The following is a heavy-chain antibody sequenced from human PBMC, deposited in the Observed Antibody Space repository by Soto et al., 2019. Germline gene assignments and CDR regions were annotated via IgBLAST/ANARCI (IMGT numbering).Heavy chain of an antibody. CDR2: IYYSGST. D-gene: IGHD3-10*01. Sequence: QVQLQESGPGLVKPSETLSLTCTVSGGSISSYYWSWIRQPPGKGLEWIGYIYYSGSTNYNPSLKSRVTISVDTSKKQLSLKMSYVTAADTAVYYCARDDKKYYYGSGSYRGYDIWGQGTMVTVSS. J-gene: IGHJ3*02. CDR1: GGSISSYY. CDR3: ARDDKKYYYGSGSYRGYDI. V-gene: IGHV4-59*01.